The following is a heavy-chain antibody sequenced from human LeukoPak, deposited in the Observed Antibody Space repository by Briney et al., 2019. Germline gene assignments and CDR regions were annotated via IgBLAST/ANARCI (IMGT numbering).Heavy chain of an antibody. J-gene: IGHJ2*01. CDR2: INPNNGGT. CDR3: ARDRNPYWYFDL. Sequence: GASVKVSCKASGYTFTGYYMHWVRQAPGQGLEWMGWINPNNGGTNYAQKFQGRVTMTRDTSISTAYMELSSLRSEDTAVYYCARDRNPYWYFDLWGRGTLVTVSS. V-gene: IGHV1-2*02. D-gene: IGHD1-14*01. CDR1: GYTFTGYY.